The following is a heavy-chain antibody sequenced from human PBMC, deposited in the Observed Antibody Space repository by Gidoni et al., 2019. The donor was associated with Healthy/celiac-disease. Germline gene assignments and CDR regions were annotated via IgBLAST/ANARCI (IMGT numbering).Heavy chain of an antibody. CDR3: ARLGVYGDYGMLYYYMDV. Sequence: QVQLQESGTGLVKPSETLSLTCTVSGGSISSYYWSWIRQTPGKGLEWIGYIYYSGSTNYKPSLKSRVTISVDTSHNQFSLKLSSVTAADTAVYSCARLGVYGDYGMLYYYMDVWGKGTTVTVSS. CDR1: GGSISSYY. D-gene: IGHD4-17*01. J-gene: IGHJ6*03. V-gene: IGHV4-59*01. CDR2: IYYSGST.